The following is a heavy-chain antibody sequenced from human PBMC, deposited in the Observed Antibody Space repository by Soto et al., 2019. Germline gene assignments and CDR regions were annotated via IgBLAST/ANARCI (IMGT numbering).Heavy chain of an antibody. D-gene: IGHD3-10*01. CDR3: TKEGSMVRGVRREFDY. V-gene: IGHV3-23*01. J-gene: IGHJ4*02. CDR1: GFTFNSYA. Sequence: GGSLRLSCAASGFTFNSYAMSWVRQPPGKGLYWVSTIIGSGGSTYYADSVQGRFTISRDNSKNTLYLQMTSLRAEDTAVYYCTKEGSMVRGVRREFDYWGQGTLVTVSS. CDR2: IIGSGGST.